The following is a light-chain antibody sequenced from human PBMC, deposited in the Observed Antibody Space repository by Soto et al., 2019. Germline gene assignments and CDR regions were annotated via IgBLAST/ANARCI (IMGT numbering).Light chain of an antibody. J-gene: IGKJ1*01. Sequence: IVLTQYPATLSLSPGESVTLPCRPSQTVXSDLTWYQEKPGQAPRILISAEPNRGTGIPVRFIGSGSGRDFTLTISSLEAEYSSVYYCQQRSNWPPSTFGQGTKVDIK. CDR3: QQRSNWPPST. V-gene: IGKV3-11*02. CDR1: QTVXSD. CDR2: AEP.